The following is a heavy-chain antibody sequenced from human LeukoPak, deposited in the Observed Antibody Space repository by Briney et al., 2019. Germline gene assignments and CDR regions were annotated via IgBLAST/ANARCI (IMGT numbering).Heavy chain of an antibody. CDR2: ISRSSRHV. Sequence: GGSLRLSCAASGFTFSDYSMNWVRQAPGKGLEWVSSISRSSRHVYYAGSVKGRFTISRDNAKNSLYLQMNSLRAEDMAVYFCVRDLVGSGSTTAYLHHWGQGTLVTVSS. CDR3: VRDLVGSGSTTAYLHH. J-gene: IGHJ1*01. V-gene: IGHV3-21*01. CDR1: GFTFSDYS. D-gene: IGHD1-26*01.